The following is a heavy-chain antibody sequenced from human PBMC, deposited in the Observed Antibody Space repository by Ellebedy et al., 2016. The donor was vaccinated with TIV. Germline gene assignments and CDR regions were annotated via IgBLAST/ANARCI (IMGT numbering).Heavy chain of an antibody. CDR2: IYYSGST. D-gene: IGHD3-10*01. Sequence: SETLSLTXTVSGGSISSSSYYWGWIRQPPGKGLEWIGSIYYSGSTYYNPSLKSRVTISVDTSKNQFSLKLSSVTAADTAVYYCARQVWFGELYAFDPWGQGTLVTVSS. CDR1: GGSISSSSYY. J-gene: IGHJ5*02. CDR3: ARQVWFGELYAFDP. V-gene: IGHV4-39*01.